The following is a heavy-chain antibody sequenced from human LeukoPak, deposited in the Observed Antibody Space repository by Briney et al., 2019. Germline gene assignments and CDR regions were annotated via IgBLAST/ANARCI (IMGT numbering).Heavy chain of an antibody. CDR2: ISGSGGST. CDR1: GFTFSSYA. V-gene: IGHV3-23*01. J-gene: IGHJ6*02. Sequence: GGSLRLSCAASGFTFSSYAMSWVRQAPGKGLEWVSAISGSGGSTYYADSVKGRFTISRDNSKNTLYLQMNSLRAEDTAVYYCAKDLSSGWYLGGDYYCYGMDVWGQGTTVTVSS. CDR3: AKDLSSGWYLGGDYYCYGMDV. D-gene: IGHD6-19*01.